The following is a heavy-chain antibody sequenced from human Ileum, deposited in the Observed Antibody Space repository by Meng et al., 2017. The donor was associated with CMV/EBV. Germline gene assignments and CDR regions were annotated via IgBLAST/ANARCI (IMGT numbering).Heavy chain of an antibody. Sequence: GGSLRLSCAASGFTFKSYAMSWVRQAPGKGLEWVSGVSGTGGNTFYADSVKGRFTISRDNSKNTLYLQMNSLSAEDTALYYCAKCGGGTSSYTGLFDPWGQGTLVTVSS. CDR3: AKCGGGTSSYTGLFDP. CDR1: GFTFKSYA. V-gene: IGHV3-23*01. D-gene: IGHD2-2*02. J-gene: IGHJ5*02. CDR2: VSGTGGNT.